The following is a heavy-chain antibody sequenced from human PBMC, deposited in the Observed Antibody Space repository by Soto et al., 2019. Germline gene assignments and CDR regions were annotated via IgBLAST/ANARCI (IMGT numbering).Heavy chain of an antibody. CDR1: GYTFTSYD. V-gene: IGHV1-8*01. CDR3: ARGPPNYYDSSGPRGY. CDR2: MNPNSGNT. J-gene: IGHJ4*02. D-gene: IGHD3-22*01. Sequence: QVQLVQSGAEVKKPGASVKVSCKASGYTFTSYDINWVRQATGPGLEWMGWMNPNSGNTGYAQKFQGRVTMTRNTSISTAYMELSSLRSEDTAVYYCARGPPNYYDSSGPRGYWGQGTLVTVSS.